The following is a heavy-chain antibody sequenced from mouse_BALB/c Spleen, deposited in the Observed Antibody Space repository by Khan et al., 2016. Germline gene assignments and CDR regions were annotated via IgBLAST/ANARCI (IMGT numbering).Heavy chain of an antibody. J-gene: IGHJ3*01. CDR3: TRRDYERFVY. CDR2: ITSGGST. V-gene: IGHV5-6-5*01. D-gene: IGHD1-1*01. CDR1: GFTFSSYA. Sequence: EVQLQESGGGLVKPGGSLKLSCSASGFTFSSYAMSWVRQTPEKRLEWVASITSGGSTYYPDSMKGRFTISRDSARNILYLQMSSLRSEDTAMYYWTRRDYERFVYWGQGTLVTVSA.